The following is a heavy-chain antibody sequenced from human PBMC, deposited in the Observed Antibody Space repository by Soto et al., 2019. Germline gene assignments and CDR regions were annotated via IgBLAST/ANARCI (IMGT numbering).Heavy chain of an antibody. CDR2: IATYNSNR. CDR3: ARVLRGVVNWFDP. Sequence: ASVKVSCKTFGDTFTNFGLSWVRQAPGQGLEWMGWIATYNSNRNYAQKFQGRLTLTTDTSTSTAYMELKSLGYDDPAVYYCARVLRGVVNWFDPWGQGTLGTVSS. CDR1: GDTFTNFG. V-gene: IGHV1-18*01. J-gene: IGHJ5*02. D-gene: IGHD3-10*01.